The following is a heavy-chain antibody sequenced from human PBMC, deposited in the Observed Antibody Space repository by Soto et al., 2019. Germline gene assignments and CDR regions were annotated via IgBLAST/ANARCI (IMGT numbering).Heavy chain of an antibody. CDR1: GDSVSNSGYF. J-gene: IGHJ4*02. V-gene: IGHV4-39*01. D-gene: IGHD1-7*01. CDR2: INYGGSA. Sequence: PSETLSLTCTVSGDSVSNSGYFWGWIRKPPGVGIEWIGSINYGGSAFYNTSLKTRVTISVDTSRNRFSLTLTSVTAADAAVYYCARQARGTTWSDFDYWGQGSLVTVSS. CDR3: ARQARGTTWSDFDY.